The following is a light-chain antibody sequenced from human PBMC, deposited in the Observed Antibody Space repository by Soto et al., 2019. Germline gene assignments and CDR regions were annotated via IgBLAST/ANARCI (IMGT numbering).Light chain of an antibody. CDR2: AAS. V-gene: IGKV1-39*01. CDR1: QSITTY. CDR3: QQSYSTLWT. J-gene: IGKJ1*01. Sequence: DIQMTQSPSSLSASVGVRVTITCRASQSITTYLNWYQQKPGKAPNLLIYAASSLQTGVPSRFSGSESGTDFTLTISSLQPDDFATYYCQQSYSTLWTFGQGTTVEFK.